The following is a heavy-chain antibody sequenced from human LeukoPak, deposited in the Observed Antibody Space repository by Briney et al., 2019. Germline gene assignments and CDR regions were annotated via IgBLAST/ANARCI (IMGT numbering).Heavy chain of an antibody. Sequence: SVKVSCKASGYTFTSYYMHWVRQAPGQGLEWMGGIIPIFGTANYAQKFQGRVTITADESTSTAYMELSSLRSEDTAVYYCARGGSVDSSGTDYWGQGTLVTVSS. D-gene: IGHD3-22*01. CDR2: IIPIFGTA. CDR3: ARGGSVDSSGTDY. V-gene: IGHV1-69*13. J-gene: IGHJ4*02. CDR1: GYTFTSYY.